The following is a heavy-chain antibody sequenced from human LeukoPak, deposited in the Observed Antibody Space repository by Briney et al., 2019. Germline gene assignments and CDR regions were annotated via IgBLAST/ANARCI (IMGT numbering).Heavy chain of an antibody. CDR2: IYTSGSI. V-gene: IGHV4-61*02. CDR1: GGSISSGSYY. Sequence: SETLSLTCTVAGGSISSGSYYWSWIRQPAGKGLEWIGRIYTSGSINYNPSLKSRVTISVDTSKNQFSLKLSSVTAADTAVYYCARDKGNYDYFDYWGQGTLVTVSS. CDR3: ARDKGNYDYFDY. D-gene: IGHD1-7*01. J-gene: IGHJ4*02.